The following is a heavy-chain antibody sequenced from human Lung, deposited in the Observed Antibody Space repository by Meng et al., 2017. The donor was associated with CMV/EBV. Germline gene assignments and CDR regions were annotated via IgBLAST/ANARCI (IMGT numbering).Heavy chain of an antibody. J-gene: IGHJ4*02. D-gene: IGHD6-19*01. Sequence: QVQLVQSGSELKKPGDSGKVSCQAVGYTFTSSFMNWVRHAPGQGLEWMGWININTGNPTYAQGFTGRFVFSLDTSVSTAYLQIDSLKADDTAVYYCARGNGWRFDYWGQGTLVTVSS. CDR2: ININTGNP. CDR3: ARGNGWRFDY. CDR1: GYTFTSSF. V-gene: IGHV7-4-1*01.